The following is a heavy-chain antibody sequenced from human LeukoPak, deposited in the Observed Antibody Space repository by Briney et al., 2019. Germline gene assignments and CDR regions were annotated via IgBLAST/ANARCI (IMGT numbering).Heavy chain of an antibody. J-gene: IGHJ5*02. Sequence: ASVKVSCKASGYTFTSYGISWVRQAPGQGLEWMGWISGYNGNTNYAQKLQGRVTMPTDTSTRTAYMELRSLRSGETAVYYCARDSSYGSGPMGFDPWGQGTLVTVSS. CDR3: ARDSSYGSGPMGFDP. CDR2: ISGYNGNT. D-gene: IGHD3-10*01. CDR1: GYTFTSYG. V-gene: IGHV1-18*01.